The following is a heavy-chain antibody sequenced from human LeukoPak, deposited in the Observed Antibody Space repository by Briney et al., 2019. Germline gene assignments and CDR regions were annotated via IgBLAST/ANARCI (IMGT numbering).Heavy chain of an antibody. V-gene: IGHV3-30*02. CDR3: ANCYSGSYDFDY. Sequence: GGSLRLSCAASGFTFSSYGMHWVRQAPGKGLEWVAFIRYDGSNKHYADSVKGRFTISRDNSKNTLYLQMNSLRAEDTAVYYCANCYSGSYDFDYWGQGTLVTVSS. D-gene: IGHD1-26*01. CDR2: IRYDGSNK. CDR1: GFTFSSYG. J-gene: IGHJ4*02.